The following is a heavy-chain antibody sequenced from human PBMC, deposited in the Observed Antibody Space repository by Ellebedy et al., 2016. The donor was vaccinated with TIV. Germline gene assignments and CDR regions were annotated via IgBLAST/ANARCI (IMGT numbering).Heavy chain of an antibody. CDR1: GFTFSNSA. CDR2: ITGSGCGT. J-gene: IGHJ4*02. CDR3: AKDLPSSGGDSTNYDY. Sequence: GESLKISCAVSGFTFSNSAMSWVRQAPGKGLGWVSSITGSGCGTLYADSVKGRFSISRDNSKKMLYLQMNSLRAEDTAVYYCAKDLPSSGGDSTNYDYWGQGTLVTVSS. V-gene: IGHV3-23*01. D-gene: IGHD2-21*02.